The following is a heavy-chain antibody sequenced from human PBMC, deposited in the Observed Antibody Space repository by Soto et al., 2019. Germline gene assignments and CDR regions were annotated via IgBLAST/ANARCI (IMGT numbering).Heavy chain of an antibody. V-gene: IGHV3-11*01. CDR1: GFIFSDYY. Sequence: GGSLRLSCAASGFIFSDYYMNWIRQAPGKGLEWVSYVSNSGTTIHYADSVKGRFTISRDNAKNSLYLHMNSLRAEDTAVYYCVRHRLAYYYGSGNYGDAFDIWGQGTMVTVSS. D-gene: IGHD3-10*01. J-gene: IGHJ3*02. CDR2: VSNSGTTI. CDR3: VRHRLAYYYGSGNYGDAFDI.